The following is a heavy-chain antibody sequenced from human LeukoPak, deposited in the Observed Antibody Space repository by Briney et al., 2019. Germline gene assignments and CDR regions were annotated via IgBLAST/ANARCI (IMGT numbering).Heavy chain of an antibody. CDR2: ISGSGDTT. Sequence: GGSLRLSCAASGFAFSTYAMTWVRQAPGKGLECVSTISGSGDTTYYADSVKGRFTISRDNSKNTLYLQMNSLRAEDTAVYYCARTLIEYSVSSCYFDYWGQGTLVTVSS. V-gene: IGHV3-23*01. D-gene: IGHD6-6*01. CDR3: ARTLIEYSVSSCYFDY. CDR1: GFAFSTYA. J-gene: IGHJ4*02.